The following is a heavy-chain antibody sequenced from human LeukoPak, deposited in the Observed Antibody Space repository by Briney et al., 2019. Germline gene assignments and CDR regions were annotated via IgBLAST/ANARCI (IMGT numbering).Heavy chain of an antibody. D-gene: IGHD1-7*01. CDR3: ARLYGNFQNYYDY. CDR2: IYYSGST. Sequence: SETLSLTCTVSGESISSISYYWGWIRQPPGKGLEWIGHIYYSGSTFYNPSLKSRVTISVDTSKNQFSLKLRSVTAADTAMFYRARLYGNFQNYYDYWGQGTLVAVSS. J-gene: IGHJ4*02. V-gene: IGHV4-39*07. CDR1: GESISSISYY.